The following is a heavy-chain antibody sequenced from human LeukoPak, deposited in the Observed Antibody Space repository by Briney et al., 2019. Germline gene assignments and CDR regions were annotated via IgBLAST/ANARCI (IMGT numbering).Heavy chain of an antibody. D-gene: IGHD5-12*01. Sequence: SETLSLTCTVSGDSIITYYWSWIRQPPGKGLEWIGYMYYSGSTNYNPSLKSRVTISVDKSRNQFSLTLSPVTAADTAVYYCARHSRGYDSEFGYWGQGTLVTVSS. CDR1: GDSIITYY. J-gene: IGHJ4*02. CDR2: MYYSGST. V-gene: IGHV4-59*08. CDR3: ARHSRGYDSEFGY.